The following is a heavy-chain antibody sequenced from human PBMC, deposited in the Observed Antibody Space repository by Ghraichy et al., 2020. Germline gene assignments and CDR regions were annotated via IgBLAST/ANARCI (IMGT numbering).Heavy chain of an antibody. J-gene: IGHJ5*02. CDR2: ISSSSSYT. CDR3: ARSPSYCSSTSCYAFRFDP. CDR1: GFTFSDYY. Sequence: GGSLRLSCAASGFTFSDYYMSWIRQAPGKGLEWVSYISSSSSYTNYADSVKGRFTISRDNAKNSLYLQMNSLRAEDTAVYYCARSPSYCSSTSCYAFRFDPWGQGTLVTVSS. D-gene: IGHD2-2*01. V-gene: IGHV3-11*03.